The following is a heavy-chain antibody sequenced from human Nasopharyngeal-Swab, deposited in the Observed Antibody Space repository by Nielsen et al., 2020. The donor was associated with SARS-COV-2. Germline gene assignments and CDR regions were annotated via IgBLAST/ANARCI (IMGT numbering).Heavy chain of an antibody. J-gene: IGHJ4*02. D-gene: IGHD4-17*01. CDR3: ARDRNTVKGDY. CDR2: ISYDGSNK. CDR1: GFTFSTYG. V-gene: IGHV3-30*03. Sequence: GGSLRLSCAASGFTFSTYGIHWVRQAPGKGLEWVAFISYDGSNKYYADSVKGRFTISRDNSKSTLYLQMNSLRAEDTAVYYCARDRNTVKGDYWGQGTLVTVSS.